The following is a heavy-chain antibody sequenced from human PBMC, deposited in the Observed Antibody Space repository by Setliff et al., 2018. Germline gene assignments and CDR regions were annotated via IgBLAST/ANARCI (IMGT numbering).Heavy chain of an antibody. D-gene: IGHD6-6*01. CDR2: TIPMFGTT. CDR3: VREGVDRRSSTDYRYYMDV. CDR1: GATFSSYG. V-gene: IGHV1-69*05. Sequence: GASVKVSCKASGATFSSYGISWVRQAPGQGLEWMGGTIPMFGTTEYAQKFQGRLTIITDESTNTAFMQLCSLRSDDTAVYYCVREGVDRRSSTDYRYYMDVWGKGTTVTVSS. J-gene: IGHJ6*03.